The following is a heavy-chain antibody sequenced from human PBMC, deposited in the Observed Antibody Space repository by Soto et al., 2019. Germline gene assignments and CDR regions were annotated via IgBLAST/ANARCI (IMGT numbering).Heavy chain of an antibody. CDR2: ISWNSGNI. D-gene: IGHD5-18*01. CDR3: VRSKGGYSYGTPFDY. J-gene: IGHJ4*02. CDR1: GFTFDDYA. V-gene: IGHV3-9*01. Sequence: PGGSLRLSCAASGFTFDDYAMYWVRQVLGKGLEWVSSISWNSGNIGYADSVKGRFTTSRDNAENSLYLQMNSLRPADTALYYCVRSKGGYSYGTPFDYWGQGTLVTVSS.